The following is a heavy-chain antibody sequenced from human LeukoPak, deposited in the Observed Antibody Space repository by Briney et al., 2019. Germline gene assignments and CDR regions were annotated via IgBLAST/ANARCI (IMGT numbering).Heavy chain of an antibody. CDR3: ARSLAYTGDFDY. D-gene: IGHD7-27*01. CDR2: MNPNSGNT. J-gene: IGHJ4*02. V-gene: IGHV1-8*03. Sequence: ASVKVSCKASGYTFTSYDINWVRQATGQGLEWMGWMNPNSGNTGYAQRFQGRVTITRSTSMNTAYMELSSLSSEYTAVYYCARSLAYTGDFDYWGQGTLVTVSS. CDR1: GYTFTSYD.